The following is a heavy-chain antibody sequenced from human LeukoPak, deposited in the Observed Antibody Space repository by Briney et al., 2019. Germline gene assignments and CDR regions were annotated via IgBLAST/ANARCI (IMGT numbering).Heavy chain of an antibody. Sequence: ASVKVSCKASGFTFATSTVQWVRQARGQRLEWMGWIVVGSCHPNYAQKFQQRVTITRDMSTSTAYMYLSSLTSDDTALYYCAATITVTSGSTYYGLDVWGQGTTVTVSS. CDR3: AATITVTSGSTYYGLDV. V-gene: IGHV1-58*01. CDR2: IVVGSCHP. D-gene: IGHD4-17*01. J-gene: IGHJ6*02. CDR1: GFTFATST.